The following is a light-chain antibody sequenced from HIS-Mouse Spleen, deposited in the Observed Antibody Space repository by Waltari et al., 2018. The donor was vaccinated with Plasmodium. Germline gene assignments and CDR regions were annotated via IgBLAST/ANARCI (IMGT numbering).Light chain of an antibody. V-gene: IGKV1-33*01. CDR3: QQYDNLPMYT. CDR2: DAS. Sequence: DIQMTPSPSSLSASVGARVTITCQASQDISNYLNWYQQKPGKAPKLLIYDASNLETGVPSRFSGSGSGTDFTFTISSLQPEDIATYYCQQYDNLPMYTFGQGTKLEIK. CDR1: QDISNY. J-gene: IGKJ2*01.